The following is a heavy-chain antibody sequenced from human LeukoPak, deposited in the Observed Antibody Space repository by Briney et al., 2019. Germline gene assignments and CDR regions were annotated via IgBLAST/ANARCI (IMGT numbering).Heavy chain of an antibody. Sequence: TETLSLTCSVSGGSISSHYWRWIGPPPGKGLAWIEYIHYSGSNNYHHSLNSRVTISVDTSKNQFSLKLSSVTAADTAVYYCARGGYSGYDLGWGYDYWGQGTLVTVSS. V-gene: IGHV4-59*11. CDR1: GGSISSHY. CDR2: IHYSGSN. J-gene: IGHJ4*02. CDR3: ARGGYSGYDLGWGYDY. D-gene: IGHD5-12*01.